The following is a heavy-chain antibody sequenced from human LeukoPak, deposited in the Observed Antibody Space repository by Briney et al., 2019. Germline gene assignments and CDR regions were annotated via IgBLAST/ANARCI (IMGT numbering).Heavy chain of an antibody. J-gene: IGHJ4*02. V-gene: IGHV3-48*04. D-gene: IGHD6-13*01. CDR3: ARDLGAAGDY. Sequence: PGGSLRLSCAASGFTFSSYSMNWVRQAPGKGLEWVSYISSRSSARYYADSVKGRFTISRDNAKSSLYLQMNSLRAEDTAVYYCARDLGAAGDYWGQGTLVTVSS. CDR1: GFTFSSYS. CDR2: ISSRSSAR.